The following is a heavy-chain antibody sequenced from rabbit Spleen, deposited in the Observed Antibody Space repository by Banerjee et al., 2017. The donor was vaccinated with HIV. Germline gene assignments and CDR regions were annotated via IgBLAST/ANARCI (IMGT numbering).Heavy chain of an antibody. D-gene: IGHD1-1*01. CDR2: IYPDGSGST. V-gene: IGHV1S40*01. Sequence: QSLEESGGDLVKPGASLTLTCTASGFSFSTSYYMCWVRQAPGKGPEWIGCIYPDGSGSTAYASWAKGRFTISKTSSTTVTLQMTSLTAADTATYFCARVSGSGSDLITLDLWGQGTLVTVS. CDR1: GFSFSTSYY. CDR3: ARVSGSGSDLITLDL. J-gene: IGHJ3*01.